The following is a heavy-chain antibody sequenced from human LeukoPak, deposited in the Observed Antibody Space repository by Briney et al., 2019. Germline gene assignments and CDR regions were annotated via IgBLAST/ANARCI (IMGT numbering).Heavy chain of an antibody. CDR1: GFTFSSYW. D-gene: IGHD3-3*01. Sequence: GGSLRLSCAASGFTFSSYWMSWVRQAPGKGLEWVANIKQDGSEKYYVDSVKGRFTISRDNAENSLYLQMNSLRAEDTAVYYCARDSYFCPMDVWGQGTTVTGSS. J-gene: IGHJ6*02. CDR3: ARDSYFCPMDV. V-gene: IGHV3-7*04. CDR2: IKQDGSEK.